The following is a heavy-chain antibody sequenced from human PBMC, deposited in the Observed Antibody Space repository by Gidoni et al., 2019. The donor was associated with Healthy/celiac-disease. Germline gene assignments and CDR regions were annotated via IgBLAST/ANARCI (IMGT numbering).Heavy chain of an antibody. V-gene: IGHV1-46*01. CDR3: ARFRGDSSGYRCYFDY. D-gene: IGHD3-22*01. Sequence: QVQLVQSGAEVKKPGASVTVSCKASGYTFTSYYMHWVRQAPGQGLEWMGIINPSGGSTSYAQKFQGRVTMTRDTSTSTVYMELSSLRSEDTAVYYCARFRGDSSGYRCYFDYWGQGTLVTVSS. CDR1: GYTFTSYY. CDR2: INPSGGST. J-gene: IGHJ4*02.